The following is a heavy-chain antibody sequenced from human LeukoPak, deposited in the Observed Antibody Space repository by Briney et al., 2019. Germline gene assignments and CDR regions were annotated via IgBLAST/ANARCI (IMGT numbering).Heavy chain of an antibody. CDR2: INPSVGST. CDR3: ARVLAVAGSRSFDP. CDR1: GYTVTSYY. V-gene: IGHV1-46*01. Sequence: ASVKVSCKAAGYTVTSYYMHWVGQSPGQRLEGMGIINPSVGSTSYAQKFQGRVTMTRDTSKSTVYMELSSLRSEDTAVYYCARVLAVAGSRSFDPWGQGTLVTVSS. J-gene: IGHJ5*02. D-gene: IGHD6-19*01.